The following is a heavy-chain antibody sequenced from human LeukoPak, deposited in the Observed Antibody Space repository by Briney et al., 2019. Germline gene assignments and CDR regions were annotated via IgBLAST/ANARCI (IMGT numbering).Heavy chain of an antibody. CDR3: ARATYDGGYRDP. CDR2: INPNSGGT. CDR1: GYTFTGYY. Sequence: ASVKVSCKASGYTFTGYYMHWVRQAPGQGLEWMGWINPNSGGTNYAQKFQGRVTMTRDTSISTAYMELSRLRSDDTAVYYCARATYDGGYRDPWGQGTLVTVSS. V-gene: IGHV1-2*02. J-gene: IGHJ5*02. D-gene: IGHD1-26*01.